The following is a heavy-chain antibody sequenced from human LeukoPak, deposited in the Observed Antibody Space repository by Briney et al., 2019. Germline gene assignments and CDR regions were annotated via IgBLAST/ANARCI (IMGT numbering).Heavy chain of an antibody. D-gene: IGHD3-22*01. CDR3: ARDDYFDISGYYSDNAFDI. V-gene: IGHV3-21*01. Sequence: GGSLRLSCAASGFTFSSYTINWVRQAPGKGLQWVSSISGSGSSIYYADSVKGRFTVSRDNAKNSLSLQMNSLRAEDTAVYYCARDDYFDISGYYSDNAFDIWSQGTMVTVSS. CDR1: GFTFSSYT. J-gene: IGHJ3*02. CDR2: ISGSGSSI.